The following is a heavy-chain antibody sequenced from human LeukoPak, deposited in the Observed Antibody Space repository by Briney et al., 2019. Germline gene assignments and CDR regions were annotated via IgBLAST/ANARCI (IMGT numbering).Heavy chain of an antibody. CDR1: GFTVSSNY. D-gene: IGHD6-13*01. CDR3: ARDRIAAAGRYYYYYMDV. CDR2: IYSGGST. V-gene: IGHV3-53*01. J-gene: IGHJ6*03. Sequence: PGGSLRLSCAASGFTVSSNYMSWVRQAPGKGLEWVSVIYSGGSTYYADSVKGRFTISRDNSKNTLYLQMNSLRAEDTAVYCCARDRIAAAGRYYYYYMDVWGKGTTVTVSS.